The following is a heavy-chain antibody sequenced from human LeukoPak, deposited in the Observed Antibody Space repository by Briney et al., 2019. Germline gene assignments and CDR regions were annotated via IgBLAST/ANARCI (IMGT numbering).Heavy chain of an antibody. CDR1: GFTFSSYA. V-gene: IGHV3-23*01. J-gene: IGHJ6*04. Sequence: GGSLRLSCAASGFTFSSYAMSWVGQAPGKGLEWVSAISGSGGSTYYADSVKGRFTISRDNSKNTLYLQMNSLRAEDTAVYYCAKEIQFGELYYYYYGMDVWGKGTTVTVSS. CDR2: ISGSGGST. CDR3: AKEIQFGELYYYYYGMDV. D-gene: IGHD3-10*01.